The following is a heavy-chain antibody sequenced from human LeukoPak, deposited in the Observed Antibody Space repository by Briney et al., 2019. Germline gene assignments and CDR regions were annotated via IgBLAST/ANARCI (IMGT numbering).Heavy chain of an antibody. V-gene: IGHV1-18*01. CDR2: ISVYNGNT. D-gene: IGHD3-22*01. Sequence: ASVKVSCKASGYTFTSYGISWVRQAPGQGLEWMGWISVYNGNTNNAQKLQGRVTMTTDTSTSTAYMELRSLRSDGTAVYYCARVYNYYDTSGYYLGNYFDHWGRGTLVTVSS. CDR3: ARVYNYYDTSGYYLGNYFDH. CDR1: GYTFTSYG. J-gene: IGHJ4*02.